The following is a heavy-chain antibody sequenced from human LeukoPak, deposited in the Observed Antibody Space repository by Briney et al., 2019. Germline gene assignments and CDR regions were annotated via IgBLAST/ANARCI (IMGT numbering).Heavy chain of an antibody. CDR3: ARVGTTNPYYYGMDV. CDR1: GFTVRSNF. CDR2: IYSGGGT. D-gene: IGHD1-14*01. Sequence: GGSLSLSCAASGFTVRSNFLSWVRQAPGKGLGWVSVIYSGGGTYYADYLKGRFTISRDNSKNTLYLQMNSLRAEDTAVYYCARVGTTNPYYYGMDVWGQGTTVTVSS. J-gene: IGHJ6*02. V-gene: IGHV3-53*01.